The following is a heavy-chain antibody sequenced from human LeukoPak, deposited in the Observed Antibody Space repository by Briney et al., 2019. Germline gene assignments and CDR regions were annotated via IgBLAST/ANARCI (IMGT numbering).Heavy chain of an antibody. CDR1: GFTFSDRY. CDR2: ISYDGSNK. J-gene: IGHJ4*02. CDR3: AKAYSSGWYNSIDY. D-gene: IGHD6-19*01. Sequence: PGGSLRLSCAASGFTFSDRYMGWVRQAPGKGLAWVAVISYDGSNKYYADSVKGRFTISRDNSKNTLYLQMNSLRVEDTAVYYCAKAYSSGWYNSIDYWGQGILVTVSS. V-gene: IGHV3-30*18.